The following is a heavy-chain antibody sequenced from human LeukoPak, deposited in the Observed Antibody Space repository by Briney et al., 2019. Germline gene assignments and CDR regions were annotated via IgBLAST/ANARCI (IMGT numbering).Heavy chain of an antibody. CDR1: GYTFTSNY. V-gene: IGHV1-2*02. Sequence: SVKVSCKTSGYTFTSNYMNRLRQAPGQGPEWTGWINPNSNDTTYAQKFQGRVTMTTDKYISTAHMELISLRADDTAVYDCARGGVVVVGHGSYYYMDVWGEGTTVTVSS. CDR3: ARGGVVVVGHGSYYYMDV. D-gene: IGHD2-2*01. J-gene: IGHJ6*03. CDR2: INPNSNDT.